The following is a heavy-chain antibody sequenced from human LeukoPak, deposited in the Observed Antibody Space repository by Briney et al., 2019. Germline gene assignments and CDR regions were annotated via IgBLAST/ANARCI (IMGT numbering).Heavy chain of an antibody. Sequence: ASVKVSCKASGYTFTSYYMHWVRQAPGQGLEWMGIINPSGGSTSYAQKFQGRVTMTRDTPTSTVYMELSSLRSEDTAVYYCARADASSSWYPELIDYWGQGTLVTVSS. CDR3: ARADASSSWYPELIDY. CDR2: INPSGGST. D-gene: IGHD6-13*01. V-gene: IGHV1-46*01. J-gene: IGHJ4*02. CDR1: GYTFTSYY.